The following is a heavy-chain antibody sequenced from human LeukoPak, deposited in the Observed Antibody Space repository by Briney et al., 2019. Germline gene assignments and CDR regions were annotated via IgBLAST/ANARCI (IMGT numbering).Heavy chain of an antibody. V-gene: IGHV1-2*02. CDR3: ARGGFLYDSSGYYYFDY. Sequence: ASVKVSCKASGYTFTGYHMHWVRQAPGQGLEWMGWINPNSGGTNYAEKFQGRVTMTRDTSISTAYMELSRLRSDDTAVFYCARGGFLYDSSGYYYFDYWGQGTLVTVSS. CDR1: GYTFTGYH. J-gene: IGHJ4*02. CDR2: INPNSGGT. D-gene: IGHD3-22*01.